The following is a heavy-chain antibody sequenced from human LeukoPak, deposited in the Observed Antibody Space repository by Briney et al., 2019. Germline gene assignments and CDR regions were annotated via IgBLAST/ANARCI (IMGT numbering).Heavy chain of an antibody. J-gene: IGHJ3*02. CDR1: GGSISSYY. CDR3: ARDRGYIDAFDI. V-gene: IGHV4-59*01. CDR2: IYYSGST. Sequence: SETLSLTCTGSGGSISSYYWSWIRQPPGKGLEGIGYIYYSGSTNYNPSLKSRVTISVDTSKNQFSLKLSSVTAADTAVYYCARDRGYIDAFDIWGQGTMVTVSS. D-gene: IGHD5-18*01.